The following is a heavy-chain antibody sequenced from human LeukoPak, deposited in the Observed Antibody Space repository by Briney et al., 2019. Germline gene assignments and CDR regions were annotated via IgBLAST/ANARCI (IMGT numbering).Heavy chain of an antibody. D-gene: IGHD2-2*01. J-gene: IGHJ4*02. CDR2: ISVSGGST. CDR3: AKMKYQLLSYFDY. CDR1: GFTFSSYA. V-gene: IGHV3-23*01. Sequence: PGGSLRLSCAASGFTFSSYAMTWVRQAPGRGLEWVSAISVSGGSTYYADSVKGRFTISRDNSKNTLYLQMNSLRAEDTAVYYCAKMKYQLLSYFDYWGQGTLVTVSS.